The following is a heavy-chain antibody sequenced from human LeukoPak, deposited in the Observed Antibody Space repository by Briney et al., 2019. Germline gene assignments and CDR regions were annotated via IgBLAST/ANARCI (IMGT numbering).Heavy chain of an antibody. V-gene: IGHV4-34*01. CDR2: IYYSGST. CDR3: ARHLTEAKKYSSGWPFDY. Sequence: SETLSLTCAVYGGSFSGYYWNWIRQPPGKGLEWIGSIYYSGSTYYNPSLKSRVTISVDTSKNQFSLKLSSVTAADTAVYYCARHLTEAKKYSSGWPFDYWGQGTLVTVSS. J-gene: IGHJ4*02. CDR1: GGSFSGYY. D-gene: IGHD6-19*01.